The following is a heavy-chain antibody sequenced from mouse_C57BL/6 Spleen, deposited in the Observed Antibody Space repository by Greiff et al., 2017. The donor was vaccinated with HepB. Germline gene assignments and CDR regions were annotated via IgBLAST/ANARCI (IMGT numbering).Heavy chain of an antibody. Sequence: QVQLQQPGAELVMPGASVKLSCKASGYTFTSYWMHWVKQRPGQGLEWIGEIDPSDSYTNYNQKFKGKSTLTVDKSSSTAYMQLSSLTSEDSAVYYCARSLTHYFDYWGQGTTLTAAS. CDR1: GYTFTSYW. V-gene: IGHV1-69*01. D-gene: IGHD1-1*01. J-gene: IGHJ2*01. CDR2: IDPSDSYT. CDR3: ARSLTHYFDY.